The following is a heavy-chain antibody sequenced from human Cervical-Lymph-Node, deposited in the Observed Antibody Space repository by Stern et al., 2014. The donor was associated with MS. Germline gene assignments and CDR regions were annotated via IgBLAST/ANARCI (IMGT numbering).Heavy chain of an antibody. CDR3: ARDRVATFLGLDV. CDR2: IDNSGGT. V-gene: IGHV4-59*01. Sequence: QVQLQESGPGLVKPSETLSLTCTVSGDSISSYYWSWIRQPPGKGLEYIGYIDNSGGTNYNPSLQSRVTISVETSKNQFSLKLSSVTAADTAVYYCARDRVATFLGLDVWGQGTTVTVSS. J-gene: IGHJ6*02. CDR1: GDSISSYY. D-gene: IGHD5-12*01.